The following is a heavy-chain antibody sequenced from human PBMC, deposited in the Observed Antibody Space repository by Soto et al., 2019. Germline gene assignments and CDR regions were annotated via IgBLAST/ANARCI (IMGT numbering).Heavy chain of an antibody. Sequence: AGGSLRLSCAASGFTFSSYAMHWVRQAPGKGLEWLSYISPGSRYPAYADSVKGRFTISRDNARRSLSLQMNSLTVDDTAIYYCVRGGGGGLFDPWGQGSMVTVSS. CDR2: ISPGSRYP. CDR3: VRGGGGGLFDP. J-gene: IGHJ5*02. CDR1: GFTFSSYA. D-gene: IGHD2-15*01. V-gene: IGHV3-21*05.